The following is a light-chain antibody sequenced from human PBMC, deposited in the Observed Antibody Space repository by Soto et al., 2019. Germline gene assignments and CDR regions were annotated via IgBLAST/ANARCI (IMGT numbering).Light chain of an antibody. J-gene: IGKJ2*01. CDR1: QSIISY. Sequence: DIQMTQSPSSLSASVGDRVTITCRASQSIISYSSWYQQKPGKAPKLLIYAASSLQSGVPSRFSGRGSGTDFTLTISSLQPEDFATYDCQHSYSTPYTFGQGTKLEIK. CDR3: QHSYSTPYT. V-gene: IGKV1-39*01. CDR2: AAS.